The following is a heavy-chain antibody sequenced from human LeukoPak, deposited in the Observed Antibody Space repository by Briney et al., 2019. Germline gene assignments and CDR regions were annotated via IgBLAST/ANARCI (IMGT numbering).Heavy chain of an antibody. V-gene: IGHV4-34*01. Sequence: SETLSLTCAVYGGSFSGYYWSWIRQPPGKGLEWIGEINHSGSTNYNPSLKSRVTISVDTSKNQFSLKLSSVTAADTAVYYCAIPSNLHEANDAFDIWGQGTMVTVSS. CDR1: GGSFSGYY. J-gene: IGHJ3*02. CDR3: AIPSNLHEANDAFDI. D-gene: IGHD2/OR15-2a*01. CDR2: INHSGST.